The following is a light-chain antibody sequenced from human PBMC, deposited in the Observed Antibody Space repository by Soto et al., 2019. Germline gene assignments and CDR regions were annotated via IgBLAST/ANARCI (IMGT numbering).Light chain of an antibody. CDR2: YES. V-gene: IGLV3-21*04. Sequence: SSELTQPPSVSVAPGKTARITCGGNNIGSKFVHWYQQKPGQAPVMVIYYESDRPSGIPERFSGSNSGNTATLTISRVEAGDEADYYCQVWDSSGDHVVFGRGTKLTVL. CDR3: QVWDSSGDHVV. J-gene: IGLJ2*01. CDR1: NIGSKF.